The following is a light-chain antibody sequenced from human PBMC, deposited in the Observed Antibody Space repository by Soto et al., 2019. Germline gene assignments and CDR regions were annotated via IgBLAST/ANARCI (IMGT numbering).Light chain of an antibody. CDR1: QSVSSY. J-gene: IGKJ2*01. Sequence: EIVLTQSPATLSLSPGERATLSCRASQSVSSYLAWYQQKPGQAPRLLIYDASNRATGIPARFSGSGSGTDFTLTISSLEPEDFAVYYCQQRSNGPPYTFGQGTKVEI. CDR2: DAS. CDR3: QQRSNGPPYT. V-gene: IGKV3-11*01.